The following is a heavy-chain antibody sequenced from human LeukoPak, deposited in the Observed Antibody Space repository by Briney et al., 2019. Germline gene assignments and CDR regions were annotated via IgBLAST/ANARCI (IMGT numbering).Heavy chain of an antibody. J-gene: IGHJ4*02. CDR1: GGSISSSSYY. CDR3: ARDRPYYYDSSGYYYNY. Sequence: SETLSLTCPVTGGSISSSSYYWGWIRQPPGKGLEWIGSIYYSGSTYYNPSLKSRVTISVDTSKNQFSLKLNSVTAADTAVYYCARDRPYYYDSSGYYYNYWGQGTLVTVSS. CDR2: IYYSGST. D-gene: IGHD3-22*01. V-gene: IGHV4-39*02.